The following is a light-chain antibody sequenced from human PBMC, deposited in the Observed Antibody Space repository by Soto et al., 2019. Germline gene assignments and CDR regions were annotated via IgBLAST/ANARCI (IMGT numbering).Light chain of an antibody. J-gene: IGLJ2*01. CDR1: SSDVGGYNY. Sequence: QSALTQPPSASGSPGQSVTISCTGTSSDVGGYNYVSWYQQHPGKAPKVMIYEVNKRPSGVPDRFSGSKSGNTASLTVSGLQAEDEADYYCSSYGGSNNFVFGGGTKVTVL. CDR2: EVN. CDR3: SSYGGSNNFV. V-gene: IGLV2-8*01.